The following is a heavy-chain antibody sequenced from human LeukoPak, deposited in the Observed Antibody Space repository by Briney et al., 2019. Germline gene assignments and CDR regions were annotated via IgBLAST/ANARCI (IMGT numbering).Heavy chain of an antibody. CDR2: ISWNSGSI. D-gene: IGHD6-19*01. CDR1: GFTFDDYA. CDR3: AKDTRNSGWYGAFDI. Sequence: SLRLSCAASGFTFDDYAMHWVRQAPGKGLEWVSGISWNSGSIGYADSVKGRFTISRDNAKNSLYLQMNSLRAEDTALYYCAKDTRNSGWYGAFDIWGQGTMVTVSS. V-gene: IGHV3-9*01. J-gene: IGHJ3*02.